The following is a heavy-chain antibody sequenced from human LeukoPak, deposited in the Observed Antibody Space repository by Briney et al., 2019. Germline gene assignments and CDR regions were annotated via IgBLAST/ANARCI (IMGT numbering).Heavy chain of an antibody. D-gene: IGHD4-17*01. Sequence: GGSLRLSCAASGFTFSSYSMNWVRQAPGKGLEWVSYISHSSSTIYYADSVKGRFTISRDNARKSLYLQMNSLRAEDSAVYYCARDRLHYGEYEKTFDYWGQGTLVTVSS. CDR1: GFTFSSYS. CDR3: ARDRLHYGEYEKTFDY. CDR2: ISHSSSTI. J-gene: IGHJ4*02. V-gene: IGHV3-48*01.